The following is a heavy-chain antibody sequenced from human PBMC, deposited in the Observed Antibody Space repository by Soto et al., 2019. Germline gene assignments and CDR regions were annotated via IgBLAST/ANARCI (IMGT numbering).Heavy chain of an antibody. CDR2: ISGSGGST. CDR3: AKYGGRYSVHVFDI. V-gene: IGHV3-23*01. CDR1: GVTFRSYA. J-gene: IGHJ3*02. Sequence: PGWYLILSKAASGVTFRSYAMSWVRQAPGKGLEWVSAISGSGGSTYYADSVKGRFTISRDNSKNTLYLQMNSLRAEDTAVYYCAKYGGRYSVHVFDIWAPGTLVPVSS. D-gene: IGHD1-26*01.